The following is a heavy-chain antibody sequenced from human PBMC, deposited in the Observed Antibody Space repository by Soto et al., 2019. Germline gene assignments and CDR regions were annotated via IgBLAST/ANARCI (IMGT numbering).Heavy chain of an antibody. J-gene: IGHJ6*02. CDR1: GFSLSSYS. V-gene: IGHV3-7*03. CDR3: ARALDIVVVPAAIYYYDYYVVDG. D-gene: IGHD2-2*02. Sequence: GSRRCPWVPAGFSLSSYSMGWVRQAPGRGLERVANIKQDGSEKYYVDSVKGRFTISRDNPKNSLYLQMNSLRAEDTAVYYCARALDIVVVPAAIYYYDYYVVDGWGQGTTVSVSS. CDR2: IKQDGSEK.